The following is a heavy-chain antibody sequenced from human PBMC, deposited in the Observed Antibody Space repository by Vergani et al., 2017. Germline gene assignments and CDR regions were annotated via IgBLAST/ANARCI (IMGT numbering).Heavy chain of an antibody. V-gene: IGHV1-69*06. CDR1: GGTFSSYA. Sequence: QVQLVQSGAEVKKPGSSVKVSCKASGGTFSSYAISWVRHSPGQGLEWMGGIIPIFGTANYAQKFQCIVTITADKSTSTAYMELSSLRSEDTAVYYCAREYTVRGWGFVERWGQGTLVTVSS. CDR3: AREYTVRGWGFVER. D-gene: IGHD3-10*01. J-gene: IGHJ5*02. CDR2: IIPIFGTA.